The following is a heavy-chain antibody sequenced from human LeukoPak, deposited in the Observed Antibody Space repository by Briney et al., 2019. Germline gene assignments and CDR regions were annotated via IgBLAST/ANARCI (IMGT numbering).Heavy chain of an antibody. Sequence: GGSLRLSCAASGFTFSSYAMSGVRQAPGKGLEWVSAISGSGGSTYFAGSVKGRFTISRDNAKNTLYLQMNSLRAEDTAVYYCEKRSSGDDYWGQGTLVTVSS. D-gene: IGHD6-19*01. V-gene: IGHV3-23*01. CDR1: GFTFSSYA. J-gene: IGHJ4*02. CDR2: ISGSGGST. CDR3: EKRSSGDDY.